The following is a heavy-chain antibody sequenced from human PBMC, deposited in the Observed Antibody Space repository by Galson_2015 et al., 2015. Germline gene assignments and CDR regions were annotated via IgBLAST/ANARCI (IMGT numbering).Heavy chain of an antibody. J-gene: IGHJ6*02. D-gene: IGHD2-2*01. Sequence: SLRLSCAASGFTFSSYSMNWVRQAPGKGLAWVSYISSSSSTIYYADSVKGRFTISRDNAKNSLYLQMNSLRGEDTAVYYCARDDCSSTSCYAGYYGMDVWGQGTTVTVSS. V-gene: IGHV3-48*01. CDR1: GFTFSSYS. CDR3: ARDDCSSTSCYAGYYGMDV. CDR2: ISSSSSTI.